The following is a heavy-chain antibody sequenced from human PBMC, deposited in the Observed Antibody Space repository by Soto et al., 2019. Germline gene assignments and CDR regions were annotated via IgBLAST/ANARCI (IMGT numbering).Heavy chain of an antibody. CDR1: GGSISSYY. D-gene: IGHD6-13*01. CDR2: IYYSGST. V-gene: IGHV4-59*01. J-gene: IGHJ4*02. CDR3: ARDLGDSSSWYYFDY. Sequence: SETLSLTCTVSGGSISSYYWSWIRQPPGKGLEWIGYIYYSGSTNYNPSLKSRVTISVDTAKNQFSLKLSSVTAADTAVYYCARDLGDSSSWYYFDYWGQGTLVTVSS.